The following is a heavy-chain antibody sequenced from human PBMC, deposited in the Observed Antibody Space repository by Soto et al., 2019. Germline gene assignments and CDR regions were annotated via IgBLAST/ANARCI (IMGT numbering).Heavy chain of an antibody. V-gene: IGHV3-15*01. CDR1: GFTFSDAW. CDR2: IKSKSDGGTT. J-gene: IGHJ4*02. Sequence: PGGSLRLSCAASGFTFSDAWMSWVRQAPGKGLDWVGRIKSKSDGGTTEYAAPVRGRFTISRDDSKNTLYLQMNSLKTEDTAVYYCARDPTAMFTRISDYWGQGTLVTVSS. CDR3: ARDPTAMFTRISDY. D-gene: IGHD5-18*01.